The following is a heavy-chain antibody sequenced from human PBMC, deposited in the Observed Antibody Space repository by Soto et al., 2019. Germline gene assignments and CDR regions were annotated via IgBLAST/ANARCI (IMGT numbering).Heavy chain of an antibody. J-gene: IGHJ4*02. CDR1: GFTFSSYV. CDR3: AKDAIAVAGTPYFDY. CDR2: VSGTGDNT. V-gene: IGHV3-23*01. D-gene: IGHD6-19*01. Sequence: PGGSLRLSCAASGFTFSSYVMNWVRQAPGKGLEWVSTVSGTGDNTYYADSVRGRFTISRDNSKNTLYLQMNSLRAEDTAVYYCAKDAIAVAGTPYFDYWGQGTLVTVS.